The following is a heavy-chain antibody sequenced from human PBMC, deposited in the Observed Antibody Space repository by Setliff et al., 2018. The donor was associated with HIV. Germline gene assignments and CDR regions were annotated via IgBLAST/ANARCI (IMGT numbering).Heavy chain of an antibody. D-gene: IGHD1-26*01. CDR3: ARDVSGSYHLDAFEI. J-gene: IGHJ3*02. V-gene: IGHV1-18*01. Sequence: ASVKVSCKASGHTLTSYGISWVRQAPGQGLEWMGWISVYNDDTSYAQKFQGRVTMTTDTSTGTAYMELRSLRSDDTAMYYCARDVSGSYHLDAFEIWGQGTMVTVS. CDR1: GHTLTSYG. CDR2: ISVYNDDT.